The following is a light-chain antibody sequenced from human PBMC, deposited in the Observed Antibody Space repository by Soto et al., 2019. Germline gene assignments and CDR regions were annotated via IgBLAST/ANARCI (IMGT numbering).Light chain of an antibody. CDR2: SAS. CDR1: QSSSKN. Sequence: DIQMTQSPASLSAAVGDRVTITCRASQSSSKNLNWYQHRLGKAPQVLIYSASDSQIGVPSRFSDSGSGTDVTLIISGLQPEEFATYYCQPSYSSPYTFVQGTKLEIK. J-gene: IGKJ2*01. CDR3: QPSYSSPYT. V-gene: IGKV1-39*01.